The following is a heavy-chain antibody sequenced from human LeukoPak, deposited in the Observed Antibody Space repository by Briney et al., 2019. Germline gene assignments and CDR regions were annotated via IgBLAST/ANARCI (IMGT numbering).Heavy chain of an antibody. Sequence: EASVKVSCKTSGYTFTSYGMSWVRPAPGQRLEWMGWISTYNDNTNYAQKFRGRVTMTTEPSTSTVYMELRSLRSDDTAIYYCARQVDTTMALPDYWGQGTLVTVSS. CDR3: ARQVDTTMALPDY. D-gene: IGHD5-18*01. CDR1: GYTFTSYG. J-gene: IGHJ4*02. CDR2: ISTYNDNT. V-gene: IGHV1-18*01.